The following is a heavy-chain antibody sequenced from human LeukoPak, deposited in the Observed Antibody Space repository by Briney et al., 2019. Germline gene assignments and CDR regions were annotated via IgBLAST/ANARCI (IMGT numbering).Heavy chain of an antibody. CDR1: GFTFSSYS. CDR2: ISSSRSTI. V-gene: IGHV3-48*04. D-gene: IGHD1-26*01. CDR3: AEDGNCFDY. Sequence: GGSLRLSCAASGFTFSSYSMNWVRQAPGKGPEWVSYISSSRSTIYYADSVKGRFTISRDNAKNSLYLQMNSLRAEDTAVYYCAEDGNCFDYWGQGTLVTVSS. J-gene: IGHJ4*02.